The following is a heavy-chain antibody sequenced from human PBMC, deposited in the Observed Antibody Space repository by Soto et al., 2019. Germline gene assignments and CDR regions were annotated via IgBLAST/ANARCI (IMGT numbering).Heavy chain of an antibody. D-gene: IGHD5-18*01. CDR1: GFTFPNAW. J-gene: IGHJ5*02. CDR2: IKSKTDDWAT. V-gene: IGHV3-15*01. Sequence: GQLVESGGGLVKPGGSLRLSCAASGFTFPNAWMSWVRQAPGKGLEWVGRIKSKTDDWATEYAAPVSGRFIISRDDSTNTLYLQMNSLRSEDTAMYYCTTERGTYCNGTTCRNWFDPWGQGTLVTVSS. CDR3: TTERGTYCNGTTCRNWFDP.